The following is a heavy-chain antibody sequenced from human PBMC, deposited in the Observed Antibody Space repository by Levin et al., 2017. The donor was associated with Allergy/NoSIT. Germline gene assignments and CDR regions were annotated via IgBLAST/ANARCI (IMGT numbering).Heavy chain of an antibody. CDR1: GFTFGDYA. CDR2: IRSKAYGGTT. J-gene: IGHJ4*02. CDR3: TSGPQLLYGPPRTSVDC. V-gene: IGHV3-49*03. D-gene: IGHD2-2*02. Sequence: GESLKISCTASGFTFGDYAMSWFRQAPGKGLEWVGFIRSKAYGGTTEYAASVKGRFTISRDDSKSIAYLQMNSLKTEDTAVYYCTSGPQLLYGPPRTSVDCWGQGNLVTASS.